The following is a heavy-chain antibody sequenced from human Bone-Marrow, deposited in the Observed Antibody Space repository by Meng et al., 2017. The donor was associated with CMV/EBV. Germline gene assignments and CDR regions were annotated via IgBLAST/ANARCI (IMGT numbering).Heavy chain of an antibody. D-gene: IGHD2/OR15-2a*01. CDR2: MNPNIGNT. Sequence: ASVKVSRKASGYTFTSYDINWVRQATGQGLEWMGWMNPNIGNTGYAQKFQGRVTMTRDTPISTAYMELSSLRSEDTAVYYCARMWSLDNSNVNWFDPWGQGPLVTIFS. CDR1: GYTFTSYD. J-gene: IGHJ5*02. V-gene: IGHV1-8*01. CDR3: ARMWSLDNSNVNWFDP.